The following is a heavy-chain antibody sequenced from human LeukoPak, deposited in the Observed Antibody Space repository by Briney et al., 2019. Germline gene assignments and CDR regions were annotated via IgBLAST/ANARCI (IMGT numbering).Heavy chain of an antibody. V-gene: IGHV3-7*03. D-gene: IGHD1-26*01. J-gene: IGHJ4*02. Sequence: GGSLRLSCAASGFTFSSYWMSWVRQAPGKGLEWVANIKQDGSEKYYVDSVKGRFTISRDNAKNSLYLQMNSLRPDDTAVYFCARYRGASDLDYWGQGTLVTVSS. CDR2: IKQDGSEK. CDR3: ARYRGASDLDY. CDR1: GFTFSSYW.